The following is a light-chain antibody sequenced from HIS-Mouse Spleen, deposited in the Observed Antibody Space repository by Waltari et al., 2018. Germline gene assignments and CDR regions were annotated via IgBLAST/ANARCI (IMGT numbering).Light chain of an antibody. Sequence: SYELTQPPSVSVSPGQTARITCSGDALPKQYAYWYQQKPGQAPVLVIYKDSERPSGIPGRFSGSSSGTTVTLTISGVQAEDEADYYCQSADSSGTGWVFGGGTNLTVL. J-gene: IGLJ3*02. CDR3: QSADSSGTGWV. V-gene: IGLV3-25*03. CDR1: ALPKQY. CDR2: KDS.